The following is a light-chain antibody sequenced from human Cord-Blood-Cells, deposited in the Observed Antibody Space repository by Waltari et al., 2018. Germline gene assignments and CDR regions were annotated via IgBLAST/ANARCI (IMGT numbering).Light chain of an antibody. CDR2: AAS. J-gene: IGKJ2*01. CDR1: QSISSY. Sequence: DIKMTQSPYSLSASVGDRVTITCRASQSISSYLNGYQQKPGKAPKLLSYAASSLQSGVPSRFSDSGSGTDFTLTISSLQPEDFATYYCQQSYSTPYTFGQGTKLEIK. CDR3: QQSYSTPYT. V-gene: IGKV1-39*01.